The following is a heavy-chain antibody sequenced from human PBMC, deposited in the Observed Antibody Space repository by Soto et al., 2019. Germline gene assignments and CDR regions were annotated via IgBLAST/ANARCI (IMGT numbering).Heavy chain of an antibody. CDR1: GDAISNFY. D-gene: IGHD1-20*01. J-gene: IGHJ4*02. CDR3: ARGTRALITSFFAY. Sequence: LQESGPRLVKPSETLSLKCSVSGDAISNFYWSWIRQTPERGLEWIGCVHESGSTDYNPSLKGRVTISLDTSKSHFSLSLRSATAADTATYYCARGTRALITSFFAYWGQGIPVTVSS. V-gene: IGHV4-59*01. CDR2: VHESGST.